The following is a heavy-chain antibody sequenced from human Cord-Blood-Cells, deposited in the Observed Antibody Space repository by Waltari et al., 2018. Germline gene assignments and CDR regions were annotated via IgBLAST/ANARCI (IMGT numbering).Heavy chain of an antibody. D-gene: IGHD3-10*01. CDR3: TRHVHNYGSGSDY. V-gene: IGHV3-73*02. CDR2: IRSKANSYAT. J-gene: IGHJ4*02. CDR1: GFTFSGSA. Sequence: EVQLVESGGGLVQPGGSLKLSCAASGFTFSGSAMHWVRQASGKGLEWVGRIRSKANSYATAYAASGKGRFTISRDDSKNTAYLQMNSLKTEDTAVYYCTRHVHNYGSGSDYWGQGTLVTVSS.